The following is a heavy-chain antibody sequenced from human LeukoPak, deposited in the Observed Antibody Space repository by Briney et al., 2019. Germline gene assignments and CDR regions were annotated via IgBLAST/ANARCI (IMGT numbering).Heavy chain of an antibody. CDR3: ANINYYDSSGYSPSFDY. V-gene: IGHV3-7*01. J-gene: IGHJ4*02. CDR2: IKQDGSEK. D-gene: IGHD3-22*01. CDR1: GFTFSSYG. Sequence: GGSLRLSCAASGFTFSSYGMHWVRQAPGKGLEWVANIKQDGSEKYYVDSVKGRFTISKDNAKNSLYLQMNSLRAEDTAVYYCANINYYDSSGYSPSFDYWGQGTLVTVSS.